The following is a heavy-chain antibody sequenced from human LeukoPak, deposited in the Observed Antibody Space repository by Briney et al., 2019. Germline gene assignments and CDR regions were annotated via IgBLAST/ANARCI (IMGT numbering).Heavy chain of an antibody. CDR1: GYTFTSYG. J-gene: IGHJ4*02. D-gene: IGHD3-22*01. V-gene: IGHV1-18*01. Sequence: GASVKVSCKASGYTFTSYGISWVRQAPGQGLEWMGWISAHNGNTNYAQRFQGRVTVTADTSTSTAYMELRSLRSDDTAVYYCAKDYNYLIDYWGLGTLVTVSS. CDR3: AKDYNYLIDY. CDR2: ISAHNGNT.